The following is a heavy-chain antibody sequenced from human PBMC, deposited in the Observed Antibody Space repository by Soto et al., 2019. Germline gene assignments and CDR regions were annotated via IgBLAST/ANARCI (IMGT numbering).Heavy chain of an antibody. D-gene: IGHD5-12*01. V-gene: IGHV4-31*03. CDR3: ARWAGGYGGYVDL. CDR1: GGSISSGSYY. Sequence: SETLSLTCTVSGGSISSGSYYWSWIRQFPGKGLEWIGFIYHSGSPSYNPSLKTRFTISVDTSQNQISLRLSSVTGADTAVYYCARWAGGYGGYVDLWGPGTLVTVSS. J-gene: IGHJ5*02. CDR2: IYHSGSP.